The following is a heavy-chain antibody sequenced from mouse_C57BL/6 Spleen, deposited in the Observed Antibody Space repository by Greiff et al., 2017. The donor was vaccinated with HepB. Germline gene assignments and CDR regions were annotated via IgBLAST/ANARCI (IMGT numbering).Heavy chain of an antibody. J-gene: IGHJ2*01. CDR1: GYTFTSYW. CDR3: ARDGYYYGSSLDY. V-gene: IGHV1-64*01. CDR2: IHPNSGST. Sequence: QVQLQQPGAELVKPGASVKLSCKASGYTFTSYWMHWVKQRPGQGLEWIGMIHPNSGSTNYNEKFKSKATLTVDKSSSTAYMQLSSLTSEDSAVYYCARDGYYYGSSLDYWGQGTTLTVSS. D-gene: IGHD1-1*01.